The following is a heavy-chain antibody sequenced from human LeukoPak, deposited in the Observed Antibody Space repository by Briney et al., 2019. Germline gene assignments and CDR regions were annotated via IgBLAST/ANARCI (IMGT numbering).Heavy chain of an antibody. V-gene: IGHV3-20*04. CDR1: GFTFDDYG. CDR2: INWNGGST. CDR3: ARSYTSSWYLPDAFDI. Sequence: GGSLRLSCAASGFTFDDYGMSWVRQAPGRGLEWVSGINWNGGSTGYADSVKGRFTISRDNAKNSLYLQMNSLRAEDTALYYCARSYTSSWYLPDAFDIWGQGTMVTVSS. J-gene: IGHJ3*02. D-gene: IGHD6-13*01.